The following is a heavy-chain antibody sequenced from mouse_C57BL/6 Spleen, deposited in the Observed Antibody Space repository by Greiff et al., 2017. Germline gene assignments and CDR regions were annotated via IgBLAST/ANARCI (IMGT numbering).Heavy chain of an antibody. Sequence: EVQLQQSGPELVKPGASVKISCKASGYTFTDYYMNWVKQSHGKSLEWIGDINPNNGGTSYNQKFKGKATVTVDKSSSTAYMELRSLTSEDSAVYYCARGEGMITKRAWFAYWGQGTLVTVSA. CDR3: ARGEGMITKRAWFAY. CDR2: INPNNGGT. CDR1: GYTFTDYY. J-gene: IGHJ3*01. D-gene: IGHD2-4*01. V-gene: IGHV1-26*01.